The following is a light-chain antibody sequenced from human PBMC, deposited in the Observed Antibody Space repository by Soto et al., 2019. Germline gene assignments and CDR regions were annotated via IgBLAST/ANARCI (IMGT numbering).Light chain of an antibody. V-gene: IGKV3-11*01. J-gene: IGKJ5*01. CDR2: DAS. Sequence: EIVLTQSPATLSLSPWERATLSCRASQSVSSYLAWYQQKPGQAPRLLIYDASNRATGIPARFSGSGSGTDFTLTISSLEPEDFAVYYCQQRSNWPRGSTFGQGTRLEIK. CDR3: QQRSNWPRGST. CDR1: QSVSSY.